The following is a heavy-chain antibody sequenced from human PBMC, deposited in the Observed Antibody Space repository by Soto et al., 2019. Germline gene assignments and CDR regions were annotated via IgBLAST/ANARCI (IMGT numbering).Heavy chain of an antibody. Sequence: GPEVKKPGASVKLSCEASDDTFTNYGFSWVRQAPGLGLEWMGWINGFNGNTNYAQRFRGRVIMTRDTSTSTAYMELRSLRSDDTAVYYCARDYEFWSGDYADWGQGTLVTVSS. CDR2: INGFNGNT. V-gene: IGHV1-18*04. D-gene: IGHD3-3*01. CDR1: DDTFTNYG. CDR3: ARDYEFWSGDYAD. J-gene: IGHJ4*02.